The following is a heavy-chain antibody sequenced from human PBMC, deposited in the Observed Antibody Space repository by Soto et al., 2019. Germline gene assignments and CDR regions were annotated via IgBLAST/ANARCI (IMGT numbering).Heavy chain of an antibody. V-gene: IGHV1-3*05. CDR1: GYTFTSYA. J-gene: IGHJ4*02. D-gene: IGHD2-21*02. Sequence: QVQLVQSGAEEKKPGASVKVSCKASGYTFTSYAMHWVRQAPGQRLEWMGWINAGNGNTKYSQKFQGRVTITRDTSASTGDMELSSLRSEDTAVYSCARGIVVVTGLDYWGKGTLVTVSS. CDR3: ARGIVVVTGLDY. CDR2: INAGNGNT.